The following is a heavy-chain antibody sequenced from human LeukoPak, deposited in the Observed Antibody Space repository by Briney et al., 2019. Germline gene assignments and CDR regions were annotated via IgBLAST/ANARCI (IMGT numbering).Heavy chain of an antibody. CDR1: GYTFTSYY. J-gene: IGHJ4*02. Sequence: GASVKVSCKASGYTFTSYYMHWLRQAPGQGLEWMGIINPSGGSTSYAQKFQGRVTMTRDTSTSTVYMELSSLRSEDTAVYYCATDYGDYVFDYWGQGTLVTVSS. CDR3: ATDYGDYVFDY. V-gene: IGHV1-46*01. CDR2: INPSGGST. D-gene: IGHD4-17*01.